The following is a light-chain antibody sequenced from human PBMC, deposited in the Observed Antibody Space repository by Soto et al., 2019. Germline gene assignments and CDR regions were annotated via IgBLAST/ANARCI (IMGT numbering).Light chain of an antibody. Sequence: NGLTQSPGTLSLSPGERTTLSCRASQSISRYLAWYQQKPGQGPRLLIYGASSRATGTPARFSGSGSGTEFTLTISSLQSEDFAVYYCQQYNNWPTPFGQGTKVDI. J-gene: IGKJ1*01. CDR2: GAS. V-gene: IGKV3D-15*01. CDR3: QQYNNWPTP. CDR1: QSISRY.